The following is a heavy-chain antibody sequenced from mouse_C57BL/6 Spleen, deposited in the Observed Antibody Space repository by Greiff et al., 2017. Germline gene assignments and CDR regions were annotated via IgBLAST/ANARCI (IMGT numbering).Heavy chain of an antibody. D-gene: IGHD1-1*02. CDR2: FYPGSGSI. J-gene: IGHJ2*01. CDR3: ARHEDGGSPLPDYFDY. V-gene: IGHV1-62-2*01. Sequence: VQLQQSGAELVQPGASVKLSCKASGYTFTEYTIHWVKQRSGQGLEWIGWFYPGSGSIKYNEKFKDKATLTADKSSSTVYMELSRLTSEDSAVYFCARHEDGGSPLPDYFDYWGQGTTLTVSS. CDR1: GYTFTEYT.